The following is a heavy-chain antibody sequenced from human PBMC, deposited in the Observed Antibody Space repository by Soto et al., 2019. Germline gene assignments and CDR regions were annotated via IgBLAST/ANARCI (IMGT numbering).Heavy chain of an antibody. D-gene: IGHD1-7*01. CDR1: GGTFSSYA. J-gene: IGHJ6*02. CDR3: ARGSWITGTVPHYYYYGMDV. CDR2: IIPIFGTA. Sequence: VKVSCKASGGTFSSYAISWVRQAPGQGLEWMGGIIPIFGTANYAQKFQGRVTITADESTSTAYMELSSLRSEDTAVYYCARGSWITGTVPHYYYYGMDVWGQGTTVTVSS. V-gene: IGHV1-69*13.